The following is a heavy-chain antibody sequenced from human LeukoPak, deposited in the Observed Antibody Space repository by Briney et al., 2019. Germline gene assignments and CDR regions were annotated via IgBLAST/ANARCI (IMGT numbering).Heavy chain of an antibody. CDR1: GGSFSGYY. Sequence: SETLSLTCAVYGGSFSGYYCSWIRQPPGKGLEWIGEINHSGSTNYNPSLKSRVTISVDTSKNQFSLKLSSVTAADTAVYYCARGGGRGFDYWGQGTLVTVSS. CDR3: ARGGGRGFDY. D-gene: IGHD3-16*01. V-gene: IGHV4-34*01. J-gene: IGHJ4*02. CDR2: INHSGST.